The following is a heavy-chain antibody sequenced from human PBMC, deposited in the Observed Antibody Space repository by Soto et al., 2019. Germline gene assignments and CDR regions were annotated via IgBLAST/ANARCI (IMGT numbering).Heavy chain of an antibody. CDR3: ASDLVGASDSYGLDV. Sequence: GGSLRLSCAASCFTFSNYVMHWVRQAPGKGLEWVAIIWHDGNNKYYADSVRGRFIISRDNSKNRLYLQMNSLRAEDTAVYYCASDLVGASDSYGLDVWGQGTPVNVSS. V-gene: IGHV3-33*01. J-gene: IGHJ6*02. CDR2: IWHDGNNK. D-gene: IGHD1-26*01. CDR1: CFTFSNYV.